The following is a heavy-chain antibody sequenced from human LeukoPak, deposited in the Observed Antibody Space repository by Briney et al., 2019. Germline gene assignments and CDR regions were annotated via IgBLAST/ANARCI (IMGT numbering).Heavy chain of an antibody. J-gene: IGHJ4*02. CDR2: ISSSSSYT. Sequence: PGGSLRLSCAASGFTFSDCYMSWIRQAPGKGLEWVSYISSSSSYTNYADSVKGRFTISRDNAKNSLYLQMISLRAEDTAVYYCARGGIAAAVPFDYWGQGTLVTVSS. CDR3: ARGGIAAAVPFDY. CDR1: GFTFSDCY. D-gene: IGHD6-13*01. V-gene: IGHV3-11*05.